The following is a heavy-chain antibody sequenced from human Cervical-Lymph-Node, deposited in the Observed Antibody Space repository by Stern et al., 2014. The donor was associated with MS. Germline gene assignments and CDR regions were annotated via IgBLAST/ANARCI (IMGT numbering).Heavy chain of an antibody. Sequence: VQLVESGAEVKKPGSSVKVSCKASGGTFSSYAISWVRQAPGQGLEWMGGIIPIFGTATYAQNFQGRVTITADKSTSTAYMELSSLRSEDTAVYYCASLGWFGAYYFDYWGQGTLVTVSS. J-gene: IGHJ4*02. V-gene: IGHV1-69*06. D-gene: IGHD3-10*01. CDR2: IIPIFGTA. CDR1: GGTFSSYA. CDR3: ASLGWFGAYYFDY.